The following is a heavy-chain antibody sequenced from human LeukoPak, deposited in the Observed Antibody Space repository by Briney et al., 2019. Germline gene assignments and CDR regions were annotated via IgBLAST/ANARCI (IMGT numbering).Heavy chain of an antibody. CDR3: ARVAYCSSTSCLRSYYFDY. CDR1: GYTFTSYD. J-gene: IGHJ4*02. V-gene: IGHV1-8*03. Sequence: GASVKVSCKASGYTFTSYDINWVRQATGRGLEWMGWMNPNSGNTGYAQKFQGRVTITRNTSISTAYMELSSLRSEDTAVYYCARVAYCSSTSCLRSYYFDYWGQGTLVTVSS. CDR2: MNPNSGNT. D-gene: IGHD2-2*01.